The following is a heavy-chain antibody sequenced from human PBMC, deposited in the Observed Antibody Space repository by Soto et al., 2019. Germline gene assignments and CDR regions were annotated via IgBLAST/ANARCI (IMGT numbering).Heavy chain of an antibody. Sequence: QVQLVQSGAEVKKPGSSVKVSCKASGGTFSSYAISWVRQAPGQGLEWMGGIIPIFGTANYAQKFQGRVTITADESTSTAYMELSSLRSEDTAVYYCAGPPELTRIYYYYGMVVWGQGTTVTVSS. CDR1: GGTFSSYA. V-gene: IGHV1-69*12. D-gene: IGHD1-7*01. J-gene: IGHJ6*02. CDR2: IIPIFGTA. CDR3: AGPPELTRIYYYYGMVV.